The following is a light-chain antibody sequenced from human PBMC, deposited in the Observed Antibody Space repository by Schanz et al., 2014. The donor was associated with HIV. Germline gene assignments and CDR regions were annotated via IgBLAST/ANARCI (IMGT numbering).Light chain of an antibody. V-gene: IGKV3D-15*01. CDR2: DAS. Sequence: EIVLTQSPGTLSLSPGERATLSCRASQSVSSDLAWYQQKPGQAPRLLVYDASHRAAGIPARFSGSGSGTDFTLTINSLQSEDFAVYYCQQYNNWPWTFGQGTKVEIK. CDR3: QQYNNWPWT. CDR1: QSVSSD. J-gene: IGKJ1*01.